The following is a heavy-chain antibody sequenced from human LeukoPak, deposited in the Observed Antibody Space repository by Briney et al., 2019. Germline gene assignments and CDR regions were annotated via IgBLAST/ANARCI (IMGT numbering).Heavy chain of an antibody. Sequence: GRSLRLSCAASGFTFDDYAMHWVRQAPGKGLEWVSGISWNSGSIGYADSVKGRFTISRDNAKNSLYLQMNSLRAEDTAVYYCARDINEIAVASTDYWGQGTLVTVSS. D-gene: IGHD6-19*01. J-gene: IGHJ4*02. CDR1: GFTFDDYA. V-gene: IGHV3-9*01. CDR3: ARDINEIAVASTDY. CDR2: ISWNSGSI.